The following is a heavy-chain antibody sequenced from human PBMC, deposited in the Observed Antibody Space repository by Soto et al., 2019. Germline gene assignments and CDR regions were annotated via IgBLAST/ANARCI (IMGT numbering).Heavy chain of an antibody. CDR3: ARHGALGENYYEYGMDV. CDR2: ISAYNGNT. J-gene: IGHJ6*02. V-gene: IGHV1-18*01. Sequence: GASVKVSCKASGYTFSTYGISWVRQAPGQGLEWMGWISAYNGNTNYAQKLQGRVTMTTDTSTSTAYMELRSLRSDDTAVYYCARHGALGENYYEYGMDVWGQGTTVTVSS. CDR1: GYTFSTYG. D-gene: IGHD3-16*01.